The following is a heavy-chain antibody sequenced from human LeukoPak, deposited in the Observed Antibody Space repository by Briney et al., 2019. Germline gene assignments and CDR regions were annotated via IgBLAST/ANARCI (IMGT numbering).Heavy chain of an antibody. Sequence: KPSETLSLTCTVSGGSISSYYWSWIRQPPGKGLEWIGYIYYSGSTNYNPSLKSRVTISVDTSKNQFSLKLSSVTAADTAVYYCASSPIVVVPAAIIYYYGMDVWGQGTTVTVSS. V-gene: IGHV4-59*12. D-gene: IGHD2-2*01. CDR2: IYYSGST. CDR3: ASSPIVVVPAAIIYYYGMDV. CDR1: GGSISSYY. J-gene: IGHJ6*02.